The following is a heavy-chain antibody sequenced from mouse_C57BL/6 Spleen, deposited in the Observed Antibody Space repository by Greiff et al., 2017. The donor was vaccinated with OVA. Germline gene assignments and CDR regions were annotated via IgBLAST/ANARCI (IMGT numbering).Heavy chain of an antibody. CDR2: IHPNSGST. V-gene: IGHV1-64*01. CDR3: ARVGRQLRVYFDY. D-gene: IGHD3-2*02. J-gene: IGHJ2*01. CDR1: GYTFTSYW. Sequence: QVQLQQPGAELVKPGASVKLSCKASGYTFTSYWMHWVKQRPGQGLEWIGMIHPNSGSTNYNEKFKSKATLTVDKSSSTAYMQLSSLTSEDSAVDDCARVGRQLRVYFDYWGQGTTLTVSS.